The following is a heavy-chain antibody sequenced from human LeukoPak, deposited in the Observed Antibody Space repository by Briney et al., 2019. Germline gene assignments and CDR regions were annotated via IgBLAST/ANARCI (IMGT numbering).Heavy chain of an antibody. Sequence: ASVKVSCKAFGYTFNDYYMHWVRQAPGQGLEWMGWMNPNSGNTGYAQKFQGRVTIFRNTSISTAYMELSSLRSEDTAVYYCARGSSNNWGKIDYWGQGTLVTVSS. V-gene: IGHV1-8*03. CDR3: ARGSSNNWGKIDY. J-gene: IGHJ4*02. CDR1: GYTFNDYY. CDR2: MNPNSGNT. D-gene: IGHD1-1*01.